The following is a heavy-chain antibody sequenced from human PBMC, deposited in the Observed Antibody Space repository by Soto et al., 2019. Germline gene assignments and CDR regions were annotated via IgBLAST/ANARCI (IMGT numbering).Heavy chain of an antibody. CDR3: ARDKDLQPTVWGF. V-gene: IGHV4-31*03. D-gene: IGHD3-16*01. Sequence: PSETLSLTCTVSGDSMATGGHYYNWIRQVPGKGLEWIGYVYYSGATHYTPSLRARATISRDTSTNQFSLRLISVTAADTALYYCARDKDLQPTVWGFRGQGIQVTVSS. J-gene: IGHJ4*02. CDR1: GDSMATGGHY. CDR2: VYYSGAT.